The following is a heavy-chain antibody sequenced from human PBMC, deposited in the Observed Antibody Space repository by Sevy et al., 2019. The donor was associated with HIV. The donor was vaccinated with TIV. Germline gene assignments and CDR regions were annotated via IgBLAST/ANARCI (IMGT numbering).Heavy chain of an antibody. J-gene: IGHJ4*02. CDR3: ARDKAYYDSHFDY. Sequence: VKVSCKASGGTFSSYAISWVRQAPRQGLERMGGIIPIFGTANYAQKFQGRVTITADKSTSTAYMELSSLRSEDTAVYYRARDKAYYDSHFDYWGQGTLVNVSS. CDR1: GGTFSSYA. D-gene: IGHD3-22*01. V-gene: IGHV1-69*13. CDR2: IIPIFGTA.